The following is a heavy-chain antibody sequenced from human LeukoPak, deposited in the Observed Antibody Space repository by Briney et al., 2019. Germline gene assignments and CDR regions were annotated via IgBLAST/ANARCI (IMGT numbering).Heavy chain of an antibody. D-gene: IGHD5-24*01. CDR3: AREQMASFDY. CDR1: GFIFSSYE. CDR2: ISSSGSTI. Sequence: PGGSLRLSCAASGFIFSSYEMNWVRQAPGKGLEWVSYISSSGSTIYYADSVKGRFTISRDNAKNSLYLQMNSLRAEDTAVYYCAREQMASFDYWGQGTLVTVSS. J-gene: IGHJ4*02. V-gene: IGHV3-48*03.